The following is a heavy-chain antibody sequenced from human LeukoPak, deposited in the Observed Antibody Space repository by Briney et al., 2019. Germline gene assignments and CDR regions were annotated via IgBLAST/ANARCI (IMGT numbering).Heavy chain of an antibody. CDR2: IYHSGST. V-gene: IGHV4-4*02. Sequence: SETLSLTCAVSGGSVSSSNWWSWVRQPPGKGLEWIGEIYHSGSTNYNPSLKSRVTISVDISKNQFSLRLTSVTAADTAVYYCARVSYQEGVDYWGQGTPVTVSS. CDR1: GGSVSSSNW. D-gene: IGHD2-2*01. CDR3: ARVSYQEGVDY. J-gene: IGHJ4*02.